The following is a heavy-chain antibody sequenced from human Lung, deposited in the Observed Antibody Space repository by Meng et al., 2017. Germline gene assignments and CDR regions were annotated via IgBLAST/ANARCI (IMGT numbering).Heavy chain of an antibody. CDR1: GGSISSGGYY. D-gene: IGHD3-22*01. J-gene: IGHJ4*02. V-gene: IGHV4-31*03. CDR2: IYYSGST. Sequence: VQLQESGPGLVKPSQTLSLTCTVSGGSISSGGYYWSWIRQYPGKGLEWIGYIYYSGSTYYNPSLRTRVTISLETSKNQFSLKLGSVTAADTAVYYCVGTIGYYYAMAYWGQGTLVTVSS. CDR3: VGTIGYYYAMAY.